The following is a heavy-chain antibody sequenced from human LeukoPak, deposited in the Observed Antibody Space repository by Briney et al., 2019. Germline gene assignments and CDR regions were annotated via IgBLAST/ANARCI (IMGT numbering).Heavy chain of an antibody. J-gene: IGHJ4*02. D-gene: IGHD1-26*01. CDR2: ISWNSDGS. CDR3: TKMGPTPYAFDH. Sequence: GRSLRLSCSASGFTFDDFAMHWVRQVPGRGLEWVATISWNSDGSGYVDSVKGRFTISRDNAKNSLYLQMNSLKPEDSALYYCTKMGPTPYAFDHWGLGTLVTVSS. CDR1: GFTFDDFA. V-gene: IGHV3-9*01.